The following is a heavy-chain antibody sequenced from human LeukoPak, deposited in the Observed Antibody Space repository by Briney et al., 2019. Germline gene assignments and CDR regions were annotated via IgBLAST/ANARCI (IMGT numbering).Heavy chain of an antibody. CDR1: GCTYSSYA. CDR3: VRDLKSACQGYYYGMVV. D-gene: IGHD6-25*01. V-gene: IGHV1-69*01. Sequence: SVKVCCKPSGCTYSSYAISSVRQAPGQGLEWMGGIIPIFGTANNAQKFQGRVTITADQCTSTADLEPSSLRSEDTAVYYCVRDLKSACQGYYYGMVVWGKGATVTVSS. J-gene: IGHJ6*04. CDR2: IIPIFGTA.